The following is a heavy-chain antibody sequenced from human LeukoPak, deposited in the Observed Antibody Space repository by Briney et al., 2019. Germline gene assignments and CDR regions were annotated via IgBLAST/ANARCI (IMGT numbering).Heavy chain of an antibody. J-gene: IGHJ6*02. V-gene: IGHV1-18*01. CDR2: ISAYNDNT. Sequence: ASVKVSCKASGYTFTSYGISWVRQAPGQGLEWMGWISAYNDNTNYAQKLQGRVTMTTDTSTSTAYMELRSLRSDDTAVYYCARDPGCSGGSCYYRYYYYGMDVWGQGTTVTVSS. CDR1: GYTFTSYG. CDR3: ARDPGCSGGSCYYRYYYYGMDV. D-gene: IGHD2-15*01.